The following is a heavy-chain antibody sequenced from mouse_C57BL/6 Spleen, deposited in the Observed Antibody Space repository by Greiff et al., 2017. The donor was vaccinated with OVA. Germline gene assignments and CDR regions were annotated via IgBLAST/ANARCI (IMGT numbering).Heavy chain of an antibody. CDR2: IRLKSDNYAT. D-gene: IGHD1-1*01. J-gene: IGHJ3*01. Sequence: EVKVEESGGGLVQPGGSMKLSCVASGFTFSNYWMNWVRQSPEKGLEWVAQIRLKSDNYATHYAESVKGRFTISRDDSKSSVYLQMNNLRAEDTGIYYCTANYGRAWFAYWGQGTLVTVSA. CDR1: GFTFSNYW. CDR3: TANYGRAWFAY. V-gene: IGHV6-3*01.